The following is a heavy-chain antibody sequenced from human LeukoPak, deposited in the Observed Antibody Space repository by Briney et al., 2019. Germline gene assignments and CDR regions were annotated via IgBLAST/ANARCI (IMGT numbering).Heavy chain of an antibody. J-gene: IGHJ4*02. Sequence: GGCLRLSCAASGFTVISNYMSCVRQAPGEGLEWVSVIYSGGSTYYADSVKGRFTISRDNSKNTLYLQMNSLRAEDTAVYYCARGLGGYDSQYYFDYWGQGTLVPVSS. CDR2: IYSGGST. CDR3: ARGLGGYDSQYYFDY. CDR1: GFTVISNY. V-gene: IGHV3-66*01. D-gene: IGHD5-12*01.